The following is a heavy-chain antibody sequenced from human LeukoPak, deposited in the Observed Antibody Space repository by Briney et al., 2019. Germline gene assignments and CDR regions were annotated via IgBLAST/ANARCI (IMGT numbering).Heavy chain of an antibody. V-gene: IGHV3-21*01. CDR2: ITGSTTYI. CDR3: ARTMSGIDAFDI. CDR1: GFAFSSTT. D-gene: IGHD3-3*01. J-gene: IGHJ3*02. Sequence: PGGSLRLSCAASGFAFSSTTMNWVRQAPGPGLESVSSITGSTTYIYYADSVNGRFTISRESAKNSLYLQMNNLRAEDTAVYYCARTMSGIDAFDIWGQGTMVTVSS.